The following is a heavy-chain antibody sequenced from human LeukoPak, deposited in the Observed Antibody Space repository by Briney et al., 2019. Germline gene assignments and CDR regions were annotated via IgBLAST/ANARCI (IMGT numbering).Heavy chain of an antibody. V-gene: IGHV5-51*01. Sequence: GESLKISCKGSGYSFTSYWIGWVRQMPGKGLEWMGIIYPGDSDTRYSPSFQGQVTNSADKSISTAYLQWSSLKASDTAMYYCARRTTRKWELLHHVFDIWGQGTTVTVSS. CDR1: GYSFTSYW. CDR3: ARRTTRKWELLHHVFDI. D-gene: IGHD1-26*01. CDR2: IYPGDSDT. J-gene: IGHJ3*02.